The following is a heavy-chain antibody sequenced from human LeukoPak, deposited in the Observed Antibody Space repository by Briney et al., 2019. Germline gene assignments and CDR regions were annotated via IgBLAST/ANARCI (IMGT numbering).Heavy chain of an antibody. Sequence: SETLSLTCTVYGGSFSGCYWSWIRQPPGKGLEWIGEINHSGSTNYNPSLKSRVTISVDTSKNQFSLKLSSVIAADTAVYYCARLPTATGGVDYWGQGTLVTVSS. V-gene: IGHV4-34*01. CDR3: ARLPTATGGVDY. CDR2: INHSGST. D-gene: IGHD4-17*01. J-gene: IGHJ4*02. CDR1: GGSFSGCY.